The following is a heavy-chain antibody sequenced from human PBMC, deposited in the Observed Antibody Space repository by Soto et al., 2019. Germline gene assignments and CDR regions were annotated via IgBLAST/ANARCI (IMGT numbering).Heavy chain of an antibody. CDR3: AREEYSAHYFDS. CDR1: GFTFSNSP. V-gene: IGHV3-30-3*01. J-gene: IGHJ4*02. Sequence: QVQLVESGGGVVQPGRSLRLSCVGSGFTFSNSPIHWVRQAPGKGLEWVSVMSYDGSKQYYADSVKGRFTISRDNSKNTLYLQLNSLRVEDTAIYYCAREEYSAHYFDSWGQGTLVTVSS. D-gene: IGHD5-18*01. CDR2: MSYDGSKQ.